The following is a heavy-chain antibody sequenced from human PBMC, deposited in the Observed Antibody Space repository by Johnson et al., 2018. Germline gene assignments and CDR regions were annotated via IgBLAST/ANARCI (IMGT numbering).Heavy chain of an antibody. Sequence: QVQLVQSGGGVVQPGRSLRLSCAASGFTFSSYGMHWVRQAPGKGLEWVAVISYDGSNKYYADSVKGRFTISRDNSKNTLYLQMNSLRAEDTAVYYCAKSGGYSSSGYCSHMYVWGKWTTVTVSS. CDR3: AKSGGYSSSGYCSHMYV. D-gene: IGHD6-13*01. J-gene: IGHJ6*03. V-gene: IGHV3-30*18. CDR1: GFTFSSYG. CDR2: ISYDGSNK.